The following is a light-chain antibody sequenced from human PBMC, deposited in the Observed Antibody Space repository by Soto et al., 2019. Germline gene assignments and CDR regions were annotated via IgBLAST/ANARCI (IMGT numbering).Light chain of an antibody. CDR2: DAS. J-gene: IGKJ1*01. V-gene: IGKV3-11*01. CDR3: QQRSNWPRT. CDR1: RSVSSY. Sequence: EIVLTQSPSTLSFSPGERSTLSCRASRSVSSYLAWYQQKPGQAPRLLIYDASNRATGIPARFSGSGSGTDFTLTISSLEPEDFAVYYCQQRSNWPRTFGQGTKVDIK.